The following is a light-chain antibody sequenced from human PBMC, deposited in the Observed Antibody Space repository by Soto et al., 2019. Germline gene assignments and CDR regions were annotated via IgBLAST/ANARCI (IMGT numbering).Light chain of an antibody. CDR2: LNSDGSH. CDR3: QTWDAGNLG. Sequence: QPVLTQSPSASASLGASVKLTCTLNSGHNNYAIAWHQQQPEKGPRYLMRLNSDGSHNKGDGIPDRFSGSSSGAERYLIISSLHSEDEADYYCQTWDAGNLGFGTGTKLTVL. J-gene: IGLJ1*01. V-gene: IGLV4-69*01. CDR1: SGHNNYA.